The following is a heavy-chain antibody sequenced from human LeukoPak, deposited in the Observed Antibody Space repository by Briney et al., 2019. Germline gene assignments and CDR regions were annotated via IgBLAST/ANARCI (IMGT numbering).Heavy chain of an antibody. CDR1: GYTFTDYY. Sequence: ASVKVSCKAYGYTFTDYYMHWVRQAPGQGLEWTGWINPNSGGTNYAQKFQGRVTMTRDTSISTAYMELSRLRSDDTAVYYCAREGPIVGATHLVDYWGKGTLVTVSS. CDR3: AREGPIVGATHLVDY. V-gene: IGHV1-2*02. CDR2: INPNSGGT. D-gene: IGHD1-26*01. J-gene: IGHJ4*02.